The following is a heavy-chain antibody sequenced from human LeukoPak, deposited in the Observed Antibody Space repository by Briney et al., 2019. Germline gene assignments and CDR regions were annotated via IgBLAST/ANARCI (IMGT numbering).Heavy chain of an antibody. CDR1: GDSINNYH. Sequence: PSETLSLTCTVSGDSINNYHWSWIRQPAGKGLEWIGHIFVSGSTHYNPSLKSRVTMSVDSSKNQLSLKLNSVTAADTAVYYCARCLTRTYYYYFIDVWGKGTTVTVSS. CDR3: ARCLTRTYYYYFIDV. D-gene: IGHD3-9*01. V-gene: IGHV4-4*07. J-gene: IGHJ6*03. CDR2: IFVSGST.